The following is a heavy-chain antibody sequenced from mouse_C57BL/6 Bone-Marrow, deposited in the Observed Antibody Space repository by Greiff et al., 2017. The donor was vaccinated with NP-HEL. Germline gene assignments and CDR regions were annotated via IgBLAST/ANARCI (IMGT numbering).Heavy chain of an antibody. Sequence: QVQLQQSGPELVKPGASVKISCKASGYAFSSSWMTWVKQRPGKGLEWIGRIYPGDGDTNYIGKFKGKATLTADKSSSTAYMQLSSLTSEDSAVYFCARGGYYFDYWGQGTTLTVSS. CDR3: ARGGYYFDY. J-gene: IGHJ2*01. CDR1: GYAFSSSW. V-gene: IGHV1-82*01. CDR2: IYPGDGDT.